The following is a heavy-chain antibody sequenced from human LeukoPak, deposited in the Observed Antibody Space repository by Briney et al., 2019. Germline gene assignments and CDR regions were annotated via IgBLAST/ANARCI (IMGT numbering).Heavy chain of an antibody. CDR3: AKGTTVVMYYFDY. CDR1: GFTFSSYA. V-gene: IGHV3-23*01. Sequence: GGSLRLSCAASGFTFSSYAMSWVRQAPGKGLEWVSAISGSGGSTYYADSVKGRFTISRDNSKSTLYLQTNSLRAEDTAVYYCAKGTTVVMYYFDYWGQGTLVTVSS. J-gene: IGHJ4*02. CDR2: ISGSGGST. D-gene: IGHD4-23*01.